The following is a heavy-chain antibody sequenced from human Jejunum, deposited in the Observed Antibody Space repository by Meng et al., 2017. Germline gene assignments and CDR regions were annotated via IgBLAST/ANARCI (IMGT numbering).Heavy chain of an antibody. CDR3: ARVGYRYDDLYYRFYFFDY. CDR1: GYSIKTGYF. J-gene: IGHJ4*02. Sequence: SETLSLTCSVSGYSIKTGYFWGWIRQPPGKGLEWIGHIYQSENTYYNPSLKSRVTISLDMSKNQFSLELNSVTAADTAVYYCARVGYRYDDLYYRFYFFDYWGQGGLVTVSS. D-gene: IGHD3-16*02. V-gene: IGHV4-38-2*02. CDR2: IYQSENT.